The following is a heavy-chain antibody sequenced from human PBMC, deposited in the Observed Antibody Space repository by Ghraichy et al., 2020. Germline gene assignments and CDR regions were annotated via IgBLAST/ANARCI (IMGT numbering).Heavy chain of an antibody. CDR3: ARDFKGYYGSGSYSLT. V-gene: IGHV1-18*04. D-gene: IGHD3-10*01. Sequence: ASVKVSCKASGYTFTSYGISWVRQAPGQGLEWMGWISAYNGNTNYAQKLQGRVTMTTDTSTSTAYMELRSLRSDDTAVYYCARDFKGYYGSGSYSLTWGQGTLVTVSS. CDR1: GYTFTSYG. J-gene: IGHJ5*02. CDR2: ISAYNGNT.